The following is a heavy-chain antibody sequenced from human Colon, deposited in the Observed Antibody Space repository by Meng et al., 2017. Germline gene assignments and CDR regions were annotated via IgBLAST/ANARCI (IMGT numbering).Heavy chain of an antibody. Sequence: QVHLVQSGAELKKPGASVKVSCQASGYSFTSYGMHWLRQAPGQRPEWMGWIYTADGNRRYSQRFQDRLTITSDTFARTAYMELSSLRSEDTAVYFCARDERGGPYYFGYWGQGTLVTVSS. CDR3: ARDERGGPYYFGY. CDR1: GYSFTSYG. CDR2: IYTADGNR. J-gene: IGHJ4*02. V-gene: IGHV1-3*04.